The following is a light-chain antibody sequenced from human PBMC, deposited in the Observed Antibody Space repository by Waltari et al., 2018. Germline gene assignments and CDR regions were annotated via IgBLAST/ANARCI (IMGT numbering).Light chain of an antibody. CDR3: SSYAGSNTWV. CDR1: SSDIGGVNR. V-gene: IGLV2-11*01. J-gene: IGLJ2*01. CDR2: DVS. Sequence: QAALAQPPSMSGSPGQSVNISCTGTSSDIGGVNRVSCYQQHPYKAPKLIIYDVSQRPSGVSDRFSGSKSGNTSSLTISGLQAEYEADYYCSSYAGSNTWVFGGGTRLTVL.